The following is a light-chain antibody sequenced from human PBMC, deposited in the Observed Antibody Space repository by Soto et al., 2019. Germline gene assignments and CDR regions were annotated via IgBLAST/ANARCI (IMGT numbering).Light chain of an antibody. J-gene: IGKJ5*01. Sequence: EIVLTQSPGTLSLSPGERATLSCXASQSVSNNYLAWYQQKPGQAPRLXIYGASSRATGIPDRFSGSGSGTDFTLTINRLEPEDFAVYYCQQYGNSPVTFGQGTRLEI. CDR3: QQYGNSPVT. CDR2: GAS. CDR1: QSVSNNY. V-gene: IGKV3-20*01.